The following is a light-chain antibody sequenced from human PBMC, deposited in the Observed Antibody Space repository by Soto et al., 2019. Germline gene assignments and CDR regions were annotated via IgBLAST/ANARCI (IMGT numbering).Light chain of an antibody. CDR3: QQYGSSTLT. CDR1: QSVSSSY. Sequence: EIVLTQSPGTLSLSPGERATLSCRARQSVSSSYLAWYQQKPGQAPRLLIYGASSRATGIPDRFSGSGSGTDFTITISRLEPEDFAVYYCQQYGSSTLTFGGGTKVEIK. V-gene: IGKV3-20*01. CDR2: GAS. J-gene: IGKJ4*01.